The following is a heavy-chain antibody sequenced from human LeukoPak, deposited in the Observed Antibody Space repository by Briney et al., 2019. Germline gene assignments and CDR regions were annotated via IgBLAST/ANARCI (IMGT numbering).Heavy chain of an antibody. CDR3: ASSLSKTSPGRRSVPTDY. CDR1: GGSFSGYY. Sequence: SETLSLTCAVYGGSFSGYYWSWISQPPGKGLEWIGEINHSGSTNYNPSLKSRVTISVDTSKNQFSLKLSSVTPADTAVYYCASSLSKTSPGRRSVPTDYWGQGTLVTVSS. V-gene: IGHV4-34*01. D-gene: IGHD3-10*01. J-gene: IGHJ4*02. CDR2: INHSGST.